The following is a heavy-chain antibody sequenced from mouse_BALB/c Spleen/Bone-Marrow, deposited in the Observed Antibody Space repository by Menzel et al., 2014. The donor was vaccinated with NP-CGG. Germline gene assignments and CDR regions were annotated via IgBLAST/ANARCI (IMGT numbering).Heavy chain of an antibody. D-gene: IGHD2-4*01. Sequence: EVKLMESGGGLAQPGGSLRLSCATSGFTFTDYYMSWVRQPPGKALEWLGFSRNKANGYTTEYSASMKGRFTISRDNSQSILYLQMNTLRAEDSATYYCARDINYDIYWYFDVWAAGTTVTVSS. CDR1: GFTFTDYY. CDR3: ARDINYDIYWYFDV. J-gene: IGHJ1*01. V-gene: IGHV7-3*02. CDR2: SRNKANGYTT.